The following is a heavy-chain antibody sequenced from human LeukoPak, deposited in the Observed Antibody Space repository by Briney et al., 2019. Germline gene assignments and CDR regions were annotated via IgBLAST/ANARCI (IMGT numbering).Heavy chain of an antibody. Sequence: GRSLRVSCVASGFKFDDYVMYWVRQPPGKGPEWVAAITWSSAFIAYADSVKGRFTVSRDNANSTLYLHMNSLRPEDTASYYCATGGAPTYWGQGTPVTVSS. V-gene: IGHV3-9*01. CDR2: ITWSSAFI. D-gene: IGHD1-1*01. CDR3: ATGGAPTY. J-gene: IGHJ4*02. CDR1: GFKFDDYV.